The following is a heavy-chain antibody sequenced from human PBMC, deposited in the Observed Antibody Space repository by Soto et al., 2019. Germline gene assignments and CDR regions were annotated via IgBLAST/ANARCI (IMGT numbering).Heavy chain of an antibody. Sequence: PSETLSLTCTVSGDSISSSSFYWGWIRQPPGKGLEWIGHIFHTGATYQNPTLKSRLRMSVDTPKNQFSLNLNSVTATDTAVYYCARRRIVPTTNFDYWGQGTLVTVSS. V-gene: IGHV4-39*01. CDR1: GDSISSSSFY. D-gene: IGHD1-26*01. J-gene: IGHJ4*02. CDR3: ARRRIVPTTNFDY. CDR2: IFHTGAT.